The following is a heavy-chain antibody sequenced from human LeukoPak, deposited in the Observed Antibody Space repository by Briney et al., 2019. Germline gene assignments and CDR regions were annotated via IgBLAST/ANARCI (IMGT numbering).Heavy chain of an antibody. CDR1: GYTLTELS. CDR2: LDPEDGEM. CDR3: ATGRTKWDLLNY. D-gene: IGHD1-26*01. Sequence: RAASVKVSCKVSGYTLTELSLHWVRQAPGKGLERMGGLDPEDGEMIYSQKFQGRVTMTEDTSTDIAYMEMSSLRSEDTAVYYCATGRTKWDLLNYWGQGTLVTVSS. V-gene: IGHV1-24*01. J-gene: IGHJ4*02.